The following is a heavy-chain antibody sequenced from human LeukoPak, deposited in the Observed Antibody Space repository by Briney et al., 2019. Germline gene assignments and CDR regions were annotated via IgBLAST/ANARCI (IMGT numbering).Heavy chain of an antibody. Sequence: ASETLSLTCTVSGYSISSGNYWGWFRQPPGKGLEWIGSIYHSGSTYYNPSLKSRVTISVDTSKNQFSLKLSSVTAADTAVYYCARVPTMTFFDYWGQGTLVTVSS. CDR1: GYSISSGNY. V-gene: IGHV4-38-2*02. D-gene: IGHD2-2*01. CDR2: IYHSGST. J-gene: IGHJ4*02. CDR3: ARVPTMTFFDY.